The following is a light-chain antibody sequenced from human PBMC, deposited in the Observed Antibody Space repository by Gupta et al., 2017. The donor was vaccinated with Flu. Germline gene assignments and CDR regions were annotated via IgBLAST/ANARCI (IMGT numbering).Light chain of an antibody. J-gene: IGLJ3*02. Sequence: PHSVSESPGKTVTISCTRSSGSIARHYVQWYQQRPGSAPTTVIFEDDQKPSGVPDRFSGSIDSSSNSASLTISGLRAEDEADYYCQSYDSTSLNWVFGGGTKLTVL. CDR3: QSYDSTSLNWV. CDR2: EDD. CDR1: SGSIARHY. V-gene: IGLV6-57*03.